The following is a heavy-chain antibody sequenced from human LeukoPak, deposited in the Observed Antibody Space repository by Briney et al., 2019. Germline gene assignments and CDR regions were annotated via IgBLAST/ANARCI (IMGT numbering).Heavy chain of an antibody. D-gene: IGHD4-11*01. J-gene: IGHJ4*02. CDR1: GGSFSGYY. V-gene: IGHV4-34*01. Sequence: SETLSLTCAVYGGSFSGYYWSWIRQPPGKGLEWIGEINHSGSTNYNPSLKSRVTISVDTSKNQFSPKLSSVTAADTAVYYCARGRGGYSNHPFDYWGQGTLVTVSS. CDR3: ARGRGGYSNHPFDY. CDR2: INHSGST.